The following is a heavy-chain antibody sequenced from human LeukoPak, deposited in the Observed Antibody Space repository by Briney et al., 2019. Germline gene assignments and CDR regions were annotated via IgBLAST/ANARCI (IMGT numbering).Heavy chain of an antibody. CDR2: INNSGSP. CDR1: GGSFSGYY. V-gene: IGHV4-34*01. J-gene: IGHJ5*02. CDR3: VRSDYRNWFAP. D-gene: IGHD5-12*01. Sequence: SETLSLTCAVYGGSFSGYYWSWDRQPPGEGLEWNGEINNSGSPNYNPSLKSRVTISVDTSKNQFSLKLSSVTAADTAVYYWVRSDYRNWFAPWGQGTLVTVSS.